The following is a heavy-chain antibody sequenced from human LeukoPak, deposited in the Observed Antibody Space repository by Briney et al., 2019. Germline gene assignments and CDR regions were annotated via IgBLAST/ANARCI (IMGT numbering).Heavy chain of an antibody. J-gene: IGHJ5*02. CDR3: VRERIYYSDLAYKERENIDP. D-gene: IGHD1-26*01. CDR2: LNEDGSTA. Sequence: GGSLRLSCAVSGFTLSLYWMQWVRQGPGKGLMWVSRLNEDGSTADYADSVKGRFTMSRDNAKGKVFLEMRGLTVEVTAIYFCVRERIYYSDLAYKERENIDPWGRGTLVTVSS. CDR1: GFTLSLYW. V-gene: IGHV3-74*01.